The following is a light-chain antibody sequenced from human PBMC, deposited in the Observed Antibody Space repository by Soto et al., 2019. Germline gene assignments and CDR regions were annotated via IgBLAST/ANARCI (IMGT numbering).Light chain of an antibody. Sequence: DSRSTQSPSTLSASVGERVTITCRASQSISSWLAWYQQKPGKAPKLLIYDASSLESGVPSRFSGSGSGTEFTLTISSLQPDDFATYYCQQYDGYSRTFGQGTKVDIK. V-gene: IGKV1-5*01. CDR2: DAS. J-gene: IGKJ1*01. CDR3: QQYDGYSRT. CDR1: QSISSW.